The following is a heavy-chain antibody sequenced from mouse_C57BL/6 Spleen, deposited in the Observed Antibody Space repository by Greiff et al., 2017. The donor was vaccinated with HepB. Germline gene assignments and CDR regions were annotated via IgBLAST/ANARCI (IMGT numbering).Heavy chain of an antibody. Sequence: VQLQQSGPELVKPGASVKISCKASGYTFTDYYMNWVKQSHGKSLEWIGDINPNNGGTSYNQKFKGKATLTVDKSSSTAYMELRSLTSEDSAVYYCARSGTTVVDWFAYWGQGTLVTVSA. CDR2: INPNNGGT. J-gene: IGHJ3*01. V-gene: IGHV1-26*01. CDR1: GYTFTDYY. D-gene: IGHD1-1*01. CDR3: ARSGTTVVDWFAY.